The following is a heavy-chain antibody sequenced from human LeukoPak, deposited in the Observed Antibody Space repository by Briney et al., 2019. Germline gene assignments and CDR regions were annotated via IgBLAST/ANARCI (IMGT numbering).Heavy chain of an antibody. D-gene: IGHD1-26*01. CDR3: AREGGSYGWFDP. Sequence: GASVKVSCKASGFTFTSYYMHWVRQAPGQGLEWMGWINPNSGGTNYAQKFQGRVTMTRDTSISTAYMELSRLRSDDTAVYHCAREGGSYGWFDPWGQGTLVTVSS. CDR2: INPNSGGT. V-gene: IGHV1-2*02. J-gene: IGHJ5*02. CDR1: GFTFTSYY.